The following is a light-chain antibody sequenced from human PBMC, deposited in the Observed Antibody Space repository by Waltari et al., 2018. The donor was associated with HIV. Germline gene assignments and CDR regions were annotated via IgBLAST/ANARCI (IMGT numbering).Light chain of an antibody. CDR2: DVN. V-gene: IGLV2-11*01. J-gene: IGLJ3*02. CDR1: SSDFGSYNH. CDR3: SSYTGKNRV. Sequence: QSALTQPRSVSGSPGQSVTISCTGTSSDFGSYNHVSWYQQHPGKAPKLMIYDVNKRPSGVPGRFSGSKSGNTASLTVSGLQADDEADYYCSSYTGKNRVFVGGTKLTVL.